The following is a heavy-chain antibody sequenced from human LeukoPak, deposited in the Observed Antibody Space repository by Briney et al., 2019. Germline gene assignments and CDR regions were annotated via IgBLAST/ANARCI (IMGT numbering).Heavy chain of an antibody. CDR1: GGSFSGYY. V-gene: IGHV4-34*01. D-gene: IGHD2-21*02. J-gene: IGHJ4*02. CDR3: ASRETYCGGDCYHDY. Sequence: SETLSLTCAVYGGSFSGYYWSWIRQPPGKGLEWIGEINHSGSTNYYPSLKSRVTISVDTSKNQFSLKLSSVTAADTAVYYCASRETYCGGDCYHDYWGQGTLVTVSS. CDR2: INHSGST.